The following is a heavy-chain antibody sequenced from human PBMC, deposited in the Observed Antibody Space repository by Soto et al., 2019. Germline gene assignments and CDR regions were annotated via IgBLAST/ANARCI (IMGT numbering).Heavy chain of an antibody. CDR2: IIPIFGTA. Sequence: SVKVSCKASGGTFSSYAISWVRQAPGQGLEWVGGIIPIFGTANYAQKFQGRVTITADESTSTAYMELSSLRSEDTAVYYCARDRDDSSGYLDYWGQGTLVTVSS. CDR1: GGTFSSYA. V-gene: IGHV1-69*13. J-gene: IGHJ4*02. CDR3: ARDRDDSSGYLDY. D-gene: IGHD3-22*01.